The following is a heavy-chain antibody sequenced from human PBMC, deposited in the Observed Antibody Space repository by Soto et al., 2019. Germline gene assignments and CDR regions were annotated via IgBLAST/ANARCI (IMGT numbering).Heavy chain of an antibody. CDR2: INAGNGNT. Sequence: QVQLVQSGAEVKKPGVSVKVSCKASGYTFTRYAMHWVRQAPGQRLEWMGWINAGNGNTKYSQKFQGRVTIIRDTSASTAYMELSSLRSEDTAVYYCARGASPLIDYWGQGTLVTVSS. V-gene: IGHV1-3*01. D-gene: IGHD1-26*01. CDR1: GYTFTRYA. J-gene: IGHJ4*02. CDR3: ARGASPLIDY.